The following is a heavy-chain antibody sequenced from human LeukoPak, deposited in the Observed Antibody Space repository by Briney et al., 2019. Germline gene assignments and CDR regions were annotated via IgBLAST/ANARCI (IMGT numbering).Heavy chain of an antibody. Sequence: GGSLRLSCAASGFTFSNYWMSWVRQAPGKGLEWVASIKQDGSEKYYLDSVEGRFTISRDNAKNSLYLQMNTLRAEDTAVYYCARAYGDYGYYFDYWGQGTLVTVSS. CDR2: IKQDGSEK. V-gene: IGHV3-7*01. J-gene: IGHJ4*02. CDR3: ARAYGDYGYYFDY. CDR1: GFTFSNYW. D-gene: IGHD4-17*01.